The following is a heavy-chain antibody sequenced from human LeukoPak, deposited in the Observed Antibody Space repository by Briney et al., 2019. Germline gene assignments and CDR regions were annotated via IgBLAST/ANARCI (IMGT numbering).Heavy chain of an antibody. D-gene: IGHD3-22*01. Sequence: GGSLRLSCAVSGLKFTDAWMNWVRQAPGKGLEWVGRIKSKGSGGTIDYAAPVKGRFTISRDDSKNTLYLQMNSLKTEDTAVYYCTWDSSGFYLLDSWGQGTLVTVSS. V-gene: IGHV3-15*07. J-gene: IGHJ4*02. CDR3: TWDSSGFYLLDS. CDR1: GLKFTDAW. CDR2: IKSKGSGGTI.